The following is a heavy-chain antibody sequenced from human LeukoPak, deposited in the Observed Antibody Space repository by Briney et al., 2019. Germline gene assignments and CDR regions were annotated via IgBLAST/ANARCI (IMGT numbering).Heavy chain of an antibody. J-gene: IGHJ6*03. CDR3: ARWSGSVTARNYYYYMDV. D-gene: IGHD1-26*01. Sequence: PSQTLSLTCTVSGGSVRRGNYYWTWLRQPAGSGLEWIGRIYTSGTTDYSPSLRTRVTISVDASRNQFSLNLSSVPAADTAVYYCARWSGSVTARNYYYYMDVWGEGTTVTVSS. V-gene: IGHV4-61*02. CDR1: GGSVRRGNYY. CDR2: IYTSGTT.